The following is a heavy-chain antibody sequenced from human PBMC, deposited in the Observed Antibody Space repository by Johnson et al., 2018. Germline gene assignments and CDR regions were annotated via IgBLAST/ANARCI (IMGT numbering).Heavy chain of an antibody. J-gene: IGHJ4*02. V-gene: IGHV3-9*01. Sequence: VQLVQSGGGLVQPGRSLRLSCPASGFTFDDYAMHWARQAPGKGLEWVPGLIWTSGSIGSADSVTGRFPISRDNANHSLYLQLNSLTAEDTAFYYCAKDANYDVWRGLGDYGGQGTLVIVSS. D-gene: IGHD3-3*01. CDR3: AKDANYDVWRGLGDY. CDR2: LIWTSGSI. CDR1: GFTFDDYA.